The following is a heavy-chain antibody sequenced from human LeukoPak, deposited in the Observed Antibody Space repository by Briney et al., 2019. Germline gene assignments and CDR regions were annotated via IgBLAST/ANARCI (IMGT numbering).Heavy chain of an antibody. CDR3: ARAQGLDGYNSDYYYYMDV. V-gene: IGHV4-61*02. J-gene: IGHJ6*03. D-gene: IGHD5-24*01. CDR1: GGSISSGSYY. Sequence: SQTLSHTCTVSGGSISSGSYYWSWIRQPAGKGLEWIGRIYTSGSTNYNPSLKSRVTISVDTSKNQFSLKLSSVTAADTAVYYCARAQGLDGYNSDYYYYMDVWGKGTTVTVSS. CDR2: IYTSGST.